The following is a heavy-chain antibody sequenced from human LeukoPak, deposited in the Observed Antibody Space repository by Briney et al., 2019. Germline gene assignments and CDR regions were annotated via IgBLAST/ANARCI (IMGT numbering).Heavy chain of an antibody. CDR3: ATTVVTRGYFDY. CDR2: ISGSGGST. V-gene: IGHV3-23*01. J-gene: IGHJ4*02. D-gene: IGHD4-23*01. Sequence: PGGSLRLSCAASGFTFSSYVMSWVRQAPGKGLEWVSAISGSGGSTYYADSVKGRFTISRDNSKNTLYLQMNSLRAEDTAVYYCATTVVTRGYFDYWGQGTLVTVSS. CDR1: GFTFSSYV.